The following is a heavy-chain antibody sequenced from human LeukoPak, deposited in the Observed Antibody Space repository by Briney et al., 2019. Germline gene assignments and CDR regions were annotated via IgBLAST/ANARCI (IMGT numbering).Heavy chain of an antibody. CDR2: INHSGST. CDR1: GGSFSGYY. D-gene: IGHD4-23*01. Sequence: SETLSLTCAVYGGSFSGYYWSWIRQPPGKGLEWIGEINHSGSTYYNPSLKSRVTISVDTSKNQFSLKLSSVTAADAAVYYCSRVATVVTRPPHYYYYYYMDVWGKGTTVTVSS. CDR3: SRVATVVTRPPHYYYYYYMDV. J-gene: IGHJ6*03. V-gene: IGHV4-34*01.